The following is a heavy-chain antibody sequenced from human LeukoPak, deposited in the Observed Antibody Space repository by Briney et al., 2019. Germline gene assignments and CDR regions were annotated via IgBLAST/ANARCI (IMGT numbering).Heavy chain of an antibody. CDR3: ARAGDCGGDCYSDPWYYGMDV. J-gene: IGHJ6*02. V-gene: IGHV7-4-1*02. CDR2: INTNTGNP. Sequence: GASVKVSCKASGYTFTSYAMNWVRQAPGQGLEWMGWINTNTGNPTYAQGFTGRFVFSLDTSVSTAYLQLSSLKAEDTAVYYCARAGDCGGDCYSDPWYYGMDVWGQGTTVTVSS. D-gene: IGHD2-21*02. CDR1: GYTFTSYA.